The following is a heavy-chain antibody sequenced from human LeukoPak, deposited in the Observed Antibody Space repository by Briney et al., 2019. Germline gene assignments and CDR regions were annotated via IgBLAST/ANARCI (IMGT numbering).Heavy chain of an antibody. CDR1: GFTFNNHW. CDR2: IKSDGSTT. V-gene: IGHV3-74*01. J-gene: IGHJ6*04. Sequence: PGGSLRLSCAASGFTFNNHWMHWVRQGPGKGLVWVSRIKSDGSTTNYADSVRGRFTISRDNAKNTLYLQMNNLRAEDTAVYYCVRDIWFGVDYDMDVWGKGTTVTVSS. CDR3: VRDIWFGVDYDMDV. D-gene: IGHD3-10*01.